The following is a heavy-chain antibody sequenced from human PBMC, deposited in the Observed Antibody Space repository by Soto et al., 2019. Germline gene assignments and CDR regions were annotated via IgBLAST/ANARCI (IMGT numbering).Heavy chain of an antibody. D-gene: IGHD2-2*01. V-gene: IGHV1-2*04. CDR3: ARGPIVVVPAAMLVDY. Sequence: KVSCKASGYTFTGYYMHWVRQAPGQGLEWMGWINPNSGGTNYAQKFQGWVTMTRDTSISTAYMELSRLRSEDTAVYYCARGPIVVVPAAMLVDYWGQGTLVTVSS. CDR1: GYTFTGYY. CDR2: INPNSGGT. J-gene: IGHJ4*02.